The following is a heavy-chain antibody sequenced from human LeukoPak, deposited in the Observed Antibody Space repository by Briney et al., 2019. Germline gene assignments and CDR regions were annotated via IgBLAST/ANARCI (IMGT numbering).Heavy chain of an antibody. J-gene: IGHJ4*02. CDR3: ARDQNYDIWTGYYKGARPLDFDY. CDR2: INPNSGGT. Sequence: ASVTVSCMASGYTFTGYYMHWMRQAPGKGLECMGWINPNSGGTNYAKRFQGRITMTRNTATSTAYMELSRLRSDDTAVYYCARDQNYDIWTGYYKGARPLDFDYWGQGTLVTVSS. V-gene: IGHV1-2*02. D-gene: IGHD3-9*01. CDR1: GYTFTGYY.